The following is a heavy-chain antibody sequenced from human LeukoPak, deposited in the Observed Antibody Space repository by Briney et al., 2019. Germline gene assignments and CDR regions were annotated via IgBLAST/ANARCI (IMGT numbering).Heavy chain of an antibody. CDR2: IYYSGST. CDR3: ARVRRSSDFWCGYGRFDP. CDR1: GGSISSGGYY. D-gene: IGHD3-3*01. V-gene: IGHV4-31*03. Sequence: SQTLSLTCTVSGGSISSGGYYWSWIRQHPGKGLEWIGYIYYSGSTYYNPSLKSRVTISVDTSKNQFSLKPSSVTAADTAVYYCARVRRSSDFWCGYGRFDPWGQGTLVTVSS. J-gene: IGHJ5*02.